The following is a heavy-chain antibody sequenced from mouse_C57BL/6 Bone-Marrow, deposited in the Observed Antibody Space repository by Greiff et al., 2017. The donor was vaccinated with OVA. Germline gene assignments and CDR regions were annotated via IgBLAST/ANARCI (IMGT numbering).Heavy chain of an antibody. Sequence: VQLQQPGAELVRPGTSVKLSCKASGYTFTSYWMHWVKQRPGQGLEWIGVIDPSDSYTNYNQKFKGKATLTVDTSSSTAYMQLSSLTSEDSAVYDCAEGDYEVPFAYWGQGTLVTVSA. J-gene: IGHJ3*01. CDR2: IDPSDSYT. D-gene: IGHD2-4*01. CDR3: AEGDYEVPFAY. V-gene: IGHV1-59*01. CDR1: GYTFTSYW.